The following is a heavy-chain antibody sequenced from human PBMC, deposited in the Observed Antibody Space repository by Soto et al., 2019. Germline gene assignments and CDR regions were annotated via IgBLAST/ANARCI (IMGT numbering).Heavy chain of an antibody. Sequence: SETLSLTCAVHGGSFSGFYWTWIRQPPGKGLEWIGEINHSGSSNYNPPLKSRVTMSLDTSRNQFSLSLNSVTAADTAVYYCARMAGPWYFDLWCCGTLVTVSS. CDR1: GGSFSGFY. V-gene: IGHV4-34*01. CDR3: ARMAGPWYFDL. J-gene: IGHJ2*01. CDR2: INHSGSS.